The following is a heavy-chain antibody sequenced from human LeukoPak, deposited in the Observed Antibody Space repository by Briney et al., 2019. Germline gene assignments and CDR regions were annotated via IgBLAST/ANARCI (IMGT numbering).Heavy chain of an antibody. Sequence: GASVKVSCKVSGYTLTELSMHWVRQAPGKGLEWMGGFDPEDGGTIYAQKFQGRVTMTEDTSTDTAYMELSSLRSEDTAVYYCATFLTAMVNFDIWGQGTMVTVSS. J-gene: IGHJ3*02. CDR2: FDPEDGGT. CDR3: ATFLTAMVNFDI. CDR1: GYTLTELS. V-gene: IGHV1-24*01. D-gene: IGHD5-18*01.